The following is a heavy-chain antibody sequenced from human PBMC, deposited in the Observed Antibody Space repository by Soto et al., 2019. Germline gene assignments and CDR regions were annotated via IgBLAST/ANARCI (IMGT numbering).Heavy chain of an antibody. CDR3: ARGWLRLGFGVVISSFDYCGMDV. Sequence: ASVKVSCKASGGTFSSYAISWVRQAPGQGLEWMGGIIPIFGTANYAQKFQGRVTIPADESTSTAYMELSSLRSEDTAVYYCARGWLRLGFGVVISSFDYCGMDVWGQGTTVTVSS. J-gene: IGHJ6*02. D-gene: IGHD3-3*01. V-gene: IGHV1-69*13. CDR2: IIPIFGTA. CDR1: GGTFSSYA.